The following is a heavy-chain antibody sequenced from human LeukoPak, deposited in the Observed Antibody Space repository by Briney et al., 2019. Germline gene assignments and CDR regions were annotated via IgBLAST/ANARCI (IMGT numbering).Heavy chain of an antibody. V-gene: IGHV1-69*01. CDR3: ARADYDYFDP. CDR1: GGIFSNYA. Sequence: SVKVSCKASGGIFSNYAITWVRQAPGQGLEWMGEIIPILGTSKYAQMFQDRVTITADESTSTAYMELSSLRSEDTAMYYCARADYDYFDPWGQGTLVTVSS. CDR2: IIPILGTS. J-gene: IGHJ5*02. D-gene: IGHD3-16*01.